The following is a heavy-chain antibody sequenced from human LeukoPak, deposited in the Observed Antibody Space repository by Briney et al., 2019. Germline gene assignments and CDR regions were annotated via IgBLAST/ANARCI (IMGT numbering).Heavy chain of an antibody. CDR2: ISAYNGNT. V-gene: IGHV1-18*01. Sequence: ASVKVSCKASGYTFTIYGISWVRQAPGQGLEWVGWISAYNGNTNYAQKLQGRVSMTTDTSTSTAYMELRSLRSDDTAVYYCARDRSMLPDYWGQGTLVTVSS. D-gene: IGHD3-10*02. J-gene: IGHJ4*02. CDR3: ARDRSMLPDY. CDR1: GYTFTIYG.